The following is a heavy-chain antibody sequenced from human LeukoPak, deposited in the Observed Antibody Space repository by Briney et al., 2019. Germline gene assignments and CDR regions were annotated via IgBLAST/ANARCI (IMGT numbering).Heavy chain of an antibody. J-gene: IGHJ4*02. Sequence: SQTLSLTCAISGDSVSSNITAWNWGRQSPSRGLEWLGRTYYRSKWYNDYAISVKSRISINPDTSKNQLSLQLNSVTPEDTAVYYCARGTAAAGFAYWGQGALVTVSS. CDR2: TYYRSKWYN. CDR1: GDSVSSNITA. D-gene: IGHD6-13*01. V-gene: IGHV6-1*01. CDR3: ARGTAAAGFAY.